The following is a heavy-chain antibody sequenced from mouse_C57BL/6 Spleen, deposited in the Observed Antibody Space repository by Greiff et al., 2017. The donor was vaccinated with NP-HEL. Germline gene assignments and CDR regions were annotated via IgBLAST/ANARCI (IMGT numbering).Heavy chain of an antibody. CDR3: AREFAD. CDR2: IDPSASYT. Sequence: QVQLKQPGAELVKPGASVKLSCKASGYTFTSYWMQWVKQRPGQGLEWIGEIDPSASYTNYNQKFKGKATLTVDTSSSTAYMQLSSLTSEDSAVYYCAREFADWGQGTLVTVSA. V-gene: IGHV1-50*01. J-gene: IGHJ3*01. CDR1: GYTFTSYW.